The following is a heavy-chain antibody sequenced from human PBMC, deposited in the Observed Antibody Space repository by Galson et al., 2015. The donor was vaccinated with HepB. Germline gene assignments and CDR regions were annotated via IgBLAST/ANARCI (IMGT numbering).Heavy chain of an antibody. J-gene: IGHJ6*02. CDR2: FDTEDGET. D-gene: IGHD3-3*01. CDR1: GYTLTELS. Sequence: SAKVCCKVSGYTLTELSMHWVRQTPGKGLEWMGGFDTEDGETIYAKKIQGRVTLTEDTTTDTAYMELSSLRSEDTAVYYCATDIVNDFWSGYFRGMDVWGQGTTVTVSS. CDR3: ATDIVNDFWSGYFRGMDV. V-gene: IGHV1-24*01.